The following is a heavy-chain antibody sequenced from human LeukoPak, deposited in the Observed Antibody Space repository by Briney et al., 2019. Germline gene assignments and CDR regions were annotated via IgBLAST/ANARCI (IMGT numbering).Heavy chain of an antibody. CDR3: ARSRGGYSYGYFAY. V-gene: IGHV4-39*07. D-gene: IGHD5-18*01. J-gene: IGHJ4*02. CDR1: GGSIRSSYYY. CDR2: IYDSGST. Sequence: SETLSLTCTVSGGSIRSSYYYWGWIRQPPGKGLEWIGSIYDSGSTYYNPSLKSRVTISVDTSKNQFSLKLSSVTAADTAVYYCARSRGGYSYGYFAYWGQGTLVTVSS.